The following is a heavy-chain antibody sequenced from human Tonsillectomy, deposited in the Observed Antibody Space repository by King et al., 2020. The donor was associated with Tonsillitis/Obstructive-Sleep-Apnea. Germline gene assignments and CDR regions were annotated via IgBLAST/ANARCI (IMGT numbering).Heavy chain of an antibody. Sequence: QLVQSGAEVKKPGASLKVSCKASGYTFTNYGVSWVRQAPGQGLEWMGGITTYNGNPDYPQKFQGRVTMTTDTSTSTAYMELRSLSSDDTAVYYCARRRFLEWSGGAYYYYMDVWGKGATVTVSS. V-gene: IGHV1-18*04. J-gene: IGHJ6*03. CDR1: GYTFTNYG. D-gene: IGHD3-3*01. CDR3: ARRRFLEWSGGAYYYYMDV. CDR2: ITTYNGNP.